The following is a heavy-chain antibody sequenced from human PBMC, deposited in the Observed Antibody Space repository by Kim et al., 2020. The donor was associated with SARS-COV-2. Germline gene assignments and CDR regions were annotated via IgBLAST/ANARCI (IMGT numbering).Heavy chain of an antibody. Sequence: PAFQGQVTIPADKSIRTAYLQWSSLKASDTAMYYCARRLGDGDYVSFDYWGQGTLVTVSS. D-gene: IGHD4-17*01. V-gene: IGHV5-51*01. CDR3: ARRLGDGDYVSFDY. J-gene: IGHJ4*02.